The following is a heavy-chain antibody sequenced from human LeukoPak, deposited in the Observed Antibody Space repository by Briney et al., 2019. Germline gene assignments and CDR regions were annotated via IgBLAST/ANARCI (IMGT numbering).Heavy chain of an antibody. CDR1: GGSFSGYY. V-gene: IGHV4-34*01. CDR2: INHSGST. Sequence: SETLSLTCAVYGGSFSGYYWSWIRQPPGKGLEWIGEINHSGSTNYNPSLKSRVTISVDTSKNQFSLKLSSVTAADTAVYYCARFRFAVTLDYWRQGTLVTVSS. D-gene: IGHD4-11*01. J-gene: IGHJ4*02. CDR3: ARFRFAVTLDY.